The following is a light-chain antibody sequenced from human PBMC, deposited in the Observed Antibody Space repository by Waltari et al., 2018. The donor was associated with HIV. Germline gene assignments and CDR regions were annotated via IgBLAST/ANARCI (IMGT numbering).Light chain of an antibody. Sequence: QSVLTQPPSVSAAPGQKVTISCSGRSSNIGNYYVSWYQQVPGTAPKLLIYESIKRPSGIPDRFSGSKSGTSATLGITGLQTGDEADYYCGTWDNSLDTLVFGGGTKLTVL. V-gene: IGLV1-51*02. J-gene: IGLJ2*01. CDR1: SSNIGNYY. CDR3: GTWDNSLDTLV. CDR2: ESI.